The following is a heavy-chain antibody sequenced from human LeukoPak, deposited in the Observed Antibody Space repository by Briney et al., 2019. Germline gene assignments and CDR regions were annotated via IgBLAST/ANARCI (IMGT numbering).Heavy chain of an antibody. CDR3: ATTTIFGGPGRFDP. V-gene: IGHV4-59*01. Sequence: SETLSLTCTVSGGSISSYYWSWIRQPPGKGQEWIGYIYYSGSTNYNPSLKSRVTISVDTSKNQFSLKLSSVTAADTAVYYCATTTIFGGPGRFDPWGQGTLVTVSS. CDR1: GGSISSYY. D-gene: IGHD3-3*01. J-gene: IGHJ5*02. CDR2: IYYSGST.